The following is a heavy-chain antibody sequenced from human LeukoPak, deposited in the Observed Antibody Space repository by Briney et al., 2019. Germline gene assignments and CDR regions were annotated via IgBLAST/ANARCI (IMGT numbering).Heavy chain of an antibody. Sequence: ASVKVSCKASGDTFTGYGISWVRQAPGQGLEWMGWISAYNGNTNYAQKLQGRVTMTTDTSTSTAYMELRSLRSDDTAVYYCARSLRAHCSSTSCYSGGLDAFDIWGQGTMVTVSS. CDR3: ARSLRAHCSSTSCYSGGLDAFDI. CDR2: ISAYNGNT. D-gene: IGHD2-2*01. J-gene: IGHJ3*02. CDR1: GDTFTGYG. V-gene: IGHV1-18*01.